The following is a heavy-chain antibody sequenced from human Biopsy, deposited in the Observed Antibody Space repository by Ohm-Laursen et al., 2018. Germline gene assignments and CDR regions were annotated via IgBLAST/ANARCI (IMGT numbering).Heavy chain of an antibody. J-gene: IGHJ2*01. V-gene: IGHV4-59*01. Sequence: LSLTCTVSGDSIRSYYRSWIRPPPGKGLPWIGYVYYTGSTDYNPSLQSRVTISVDTSKNHFSLRLRSVTPADTAIYYCARDRGYYSDRTVPGYFDLWGRGTLVTVSS. CDR3: ARDRGYYSDRTVPGYFDL. CDR2: VYYTGST. CDR1: GDSIRSYY. D-gene: IGHD3-22*01.